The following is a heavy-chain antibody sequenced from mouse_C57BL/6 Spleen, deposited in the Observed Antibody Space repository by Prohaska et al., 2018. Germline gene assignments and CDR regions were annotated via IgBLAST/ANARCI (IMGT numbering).Heavy chain of an antibody. Sequence: HGKSLEWIGDINPNNGGTSYNQKFKGKATLTVDKSSSTAYMELRSLTSEDSAVYYCATTVVAHWGQGTTLTVSS. CDR2: INPNNGGT. J-gene: IGHJ2*01. D-gene: IGHD1-1*01. CDR3: ATTVVAH. V-gene: IGHV1-26*01.